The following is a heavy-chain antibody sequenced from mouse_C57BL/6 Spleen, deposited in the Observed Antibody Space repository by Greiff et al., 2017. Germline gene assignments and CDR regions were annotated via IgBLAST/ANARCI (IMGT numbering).Heavy chain of an antibody. V-gene: IGHV1-9*01. D-gene: IGHD2-1*01. J-gene: IGHJ3*01. CDR3: AREGGNYLAWFAY. CDR1: GYTFTGYW. CDR2: ILPGSGST. Sequence: QVQLQQSGAELMKPGASVKLSCKATGYTFTGYWIEWVKQRPGHGLEWIGEILPGSGSTNYHEKFKGKATFTADTSSNTAYMQLSSLTTEDSAIYYCAREGGNYLAWFAYWGQGTLVTVSA.